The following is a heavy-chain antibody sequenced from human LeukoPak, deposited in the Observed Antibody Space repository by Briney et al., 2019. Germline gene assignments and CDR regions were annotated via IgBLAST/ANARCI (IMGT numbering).Heavy chain of an antibody. CDR1: GFTFSSYA. V-gene: IGHV3-30*04. CDR3: AELGITMIGGV. J-gene: IGHJ6*04. Sequence: GGSLRLSCAASGFTFSSYAMHWVRQAPGKGLEWVAVISYDGSNKKYADSVKGRFTISRVNSQKTLYLQMNSLRAEDTAVYYCAELGITMIGGVWGKGTTVTISS. D-gene: IGHD3-10*02. CDR2: ISYDGSNK.